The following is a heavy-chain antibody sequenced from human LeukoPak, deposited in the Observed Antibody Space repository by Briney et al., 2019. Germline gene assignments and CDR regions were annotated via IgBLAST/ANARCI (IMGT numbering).Heavy chain of an antibody. V-gene: IGHV1-18*01. CDR2: ISAYNGNT. CDR1: GYTFTSYG. J-gene: IGHJ4*02. D-gene: IGHD3-22*01. Sequence: ASVKVSCKASGYTFTSYGISWVRQAPGQELEWMGWISAYNGNTNYAQKLQGRVTMTTDTSTSTAYMELRSLRSDDTAVYYCAREHYYDSSGYFDYWGQGTLVTVSS. CDR3: AREHYYDSSGYFDY.